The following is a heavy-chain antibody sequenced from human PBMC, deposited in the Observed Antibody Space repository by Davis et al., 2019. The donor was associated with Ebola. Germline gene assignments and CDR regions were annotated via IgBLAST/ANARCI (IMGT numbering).Heavy chain of an antibody. CDR3: ASRTYGSGSS. V-gene: IGHV3-53*01. D-gene: IGHD3-10*01. Sequence: GGSLRLSCAASGFPVSSTYMTWVRQAPGKGLEWVSIIYSGAGGSTYYADSVKGRFTISRDNARSTLYLQMNSLRADDTAVYYCASRTYGSGSSWGQGTLVTVSS. J-gene: IGHJ5*02. CDR2: IYSGAGGST. CDR1: GFPVSSTY.